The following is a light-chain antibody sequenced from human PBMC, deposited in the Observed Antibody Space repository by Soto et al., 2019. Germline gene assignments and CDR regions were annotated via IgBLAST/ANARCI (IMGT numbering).Light chain of an antibody. CDR3: QQRSNWAT. J-gene: IGKJ3*01. CDR1: KIITSTY. V-gene: IGKV3D-20*02. CDR2: GAS. Sequence: EIVLTQSPGTLSLSPGERATLSCRASKIITSTYFAWYQQKPGQAPRLLIYGASNRAASIPDRFSGSGPVTDFTLTISSLEPEDFAVYYCQQRSNWATFGPGTKVDI.